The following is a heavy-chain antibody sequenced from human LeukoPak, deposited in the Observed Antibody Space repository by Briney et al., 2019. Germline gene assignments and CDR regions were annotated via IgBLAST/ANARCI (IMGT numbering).Heavy chain of an antibody. CDR2: ISAYNGNT. D-gene: IGHD2-2*01. V-gene: IGHV1-18*01. Sequence: ASVKVSCKASGYTFTSYGISWVRQAPGQGLEWMGWISAYNGNTDYAQKLQGRVTMTTDTPTSTAYMELRSLRSDDTAVYYCARSGYCSSTSCPRYFDLWGRGTLVTVSS. CDR3: ARSGYCSSTSCPRYFDL. J-gene: IGHJ2*01. CDR1: GYTFTSYG.